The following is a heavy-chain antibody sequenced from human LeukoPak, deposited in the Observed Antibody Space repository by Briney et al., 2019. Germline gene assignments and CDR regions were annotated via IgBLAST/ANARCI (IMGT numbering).Heavy chain of an antibody. D-gene: IGHD3-10*01. V-gene: IGHV3-74*01. CDR3: ARDRSSLGLWFGELRN. CDR2: INSDGSST. J-gene: IGHJ4*02. Sequence: PGGSLRLSCVASGLTFSSYWMHWVRQAPGKGLVWVSRINSDGSSTNYADSVKGRFTISRDNAKNTLYLQMNSLRAEDTAVYYCARDRSSLGLWFGELRNWGQGTLVTVSS. CDR1: GLTFSSYW.